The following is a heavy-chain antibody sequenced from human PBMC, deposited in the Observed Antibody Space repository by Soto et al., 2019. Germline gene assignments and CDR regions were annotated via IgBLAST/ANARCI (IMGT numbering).Heavy chain of an antibody. CDR1: GGTFSSYA. J-gene: IGHJ6*02. Sequence: QVQLVQCRAEAKKPGSSVMVSCKASGGTFSSYAISWVRQAPGQGLEWMGGIIPISGTANYAQKFQGRVMITADESTSTACMELSSLRSEDTAVYYCARSQDSSTSLEIYYYYYYGMDVWGQGTTVTVSS. CDR2: IIPISGTA. V-gene: IGHV1-69*01. CDR3: ARSQDSSTSLEIYYYYYYGMDV. D-gene: IGHD2-2*01.